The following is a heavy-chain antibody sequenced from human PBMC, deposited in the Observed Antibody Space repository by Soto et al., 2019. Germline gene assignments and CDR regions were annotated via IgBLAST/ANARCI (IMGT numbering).Heavy chain of an antibody. CDR1: GYSFTSYW. D-gene: IGHD6-6*01. CDR2: IDPSDSYT. J-gene: IGHJ6*02. V-gene: IGHV5-10-1*01. CDR3: ARTRSFTLGFYYDGMDV. Sequence: GESLKISCKGSGYSFTSYWITWVRQMPGKGLEWMGRIDPSDSYTNYSPSFQGHVTISADKSISTAYLQWSSLKASDTAMYYCARTRSFTLGFYYDGMDVWGQGTTVIVSS.